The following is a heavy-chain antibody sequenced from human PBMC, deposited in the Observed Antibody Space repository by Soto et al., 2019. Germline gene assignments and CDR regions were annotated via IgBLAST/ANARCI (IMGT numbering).Heavy chain of an antibody. CDR1: GGSISPSSYY. CDR3: ARQGQQLIPDWFDS. D-gene: IGHD6-13*01. V-gene: IGHV4-39*01. J-gene: IGHJ5*01. Sequence: QLQLQESGPGLVKPSETLSLTCSVSGGSISPSSYYWGWIRQPPGKGLEWIGSHYYSGSASYNPSLKGRVTISVDASKNQFSLKLSSVTAADTAMYYCARQGQQLIPDWFDSWGQGTLVTVSS. CDR2: HYYSGSA.